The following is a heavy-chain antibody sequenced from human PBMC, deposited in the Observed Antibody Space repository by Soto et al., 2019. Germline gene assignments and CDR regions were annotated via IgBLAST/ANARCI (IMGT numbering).Heavy chain of an antibody. J-gene: IGHJ2*01. CDR1: GFTFSTYA. D-gene: IGHD3-9*01. Sequence: QVQLVESGGGVVQPGRSLRLSCAASGFTFSTYAMHWVRQSPGTGLEWLAVISYEGSTTHYLDSVKGRFTISRDNSKNTLDLQMNSLRADHTAVYYCARGYYDLLTGFSYWYFDLWGRGTLVTVSS. CDR3: ARGYYDLLTGFSYWYFDL. CDR2: ISYEGSTT. V-gene: IGHV3-30-3*01.